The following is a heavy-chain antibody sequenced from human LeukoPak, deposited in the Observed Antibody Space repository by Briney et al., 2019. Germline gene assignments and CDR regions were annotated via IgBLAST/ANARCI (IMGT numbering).Heavy chain of an antibody. CDR3: ATDCSSTSCLPFVY. Sequence: GGSLRLSCAASGFTFSSYAMSWVRQAPGKGLEWVSAISGSGGSTYYADSVKGRFAISRDNSKNTLYLQMNSLRAEDTAVYYCATDCSSTSCLPFVYWGQGTLVTVSS. CDR2: ISGSGGST. V-gene: IGHV3-23*01. D-gene: IGHD2-2*01. CDR1: GFTFSSYA. J-gene: IGHJ4*02.